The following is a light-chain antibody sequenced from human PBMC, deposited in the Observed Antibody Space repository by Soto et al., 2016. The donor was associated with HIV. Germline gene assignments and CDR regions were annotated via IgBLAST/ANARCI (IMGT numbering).Light chain of an antibody. CDR1: QSINKW. V-gene: IGKV1-5*01. J-gene: IGKJ2*01. Sequence: DIRMTQSPSTLSASLGDRVTITCRASQSINKWLAWYQQKPGKAPKLLIYAASTLQSGVPSRFSGSGSGTEFTLTISSLQPEDFATYYCQQLNSFPYTFGQGTKLESK. CDR3: QQLNSFPYT. CDR2: AAS.